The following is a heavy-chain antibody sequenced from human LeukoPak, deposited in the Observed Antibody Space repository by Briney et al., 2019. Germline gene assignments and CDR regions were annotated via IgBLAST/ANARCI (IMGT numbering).Heavy chain of an antibody. CDR3: AKDRGEWLLSGSLDY. CDR2: ISGSGGST. Sequence: GGSLRLPYAASGFPFSSYVMSWVHQPPGKGLHWVSAISGSGGSTYYADSVKGRFTISRDNSKNTLYLQMNSLRAEDTAVYYCAKDRGEWLLSGSLDYWGQGTLVTVSS. D-gene: IGHD3-3*01. J-gene: IGHJ4*02. CDR1: GFPFSSYV. V-gene: IGHV3-23*01.